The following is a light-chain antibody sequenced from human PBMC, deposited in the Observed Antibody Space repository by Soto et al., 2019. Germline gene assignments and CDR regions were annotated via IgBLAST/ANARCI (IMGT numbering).Light chain of an antibody. CDR2: GAS. CDR3: HQYENLPPLT. V-gene: IGKV3-15*01. Sequence: EVVMTQSPATLSVSPGERATLSCRASQSVNTNLAWYQQKPGQAPRLLIYGASTRATGIPARFSGSGSGTEFTLTISSLQSEDSAVYYCHQYENLPPLTFGGGTRVEIK. J-gene: IGKJ4*01. CDR1: QSVNTN.